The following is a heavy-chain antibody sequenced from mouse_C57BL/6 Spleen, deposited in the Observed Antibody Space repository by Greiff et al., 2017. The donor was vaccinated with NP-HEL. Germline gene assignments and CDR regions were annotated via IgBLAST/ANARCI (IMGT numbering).Heavy chain of an antibody. CDR3: ARSADYGSSLYAMDY. Sequence: VQLQQPGAELVRPGTSVKLSCKASGYTFTSYWMHWVKQRPGQGLEWIGVIDPSDSYTNYNQKFKGKATLTVDTSSSTAYMQLSSLTSEDSAVYYCARSADYGSSLYAMDYWGQGTSVTVSS. D-gene: IGHD1-1*01. J-gene: IGHJ4*01. V-gene: IGHV1-59*01. CDR2: IDPSDSYT. CDR1: GYTFTSYW.